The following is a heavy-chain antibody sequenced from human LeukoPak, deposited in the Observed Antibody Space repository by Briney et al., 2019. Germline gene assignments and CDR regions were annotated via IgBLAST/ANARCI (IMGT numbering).Heavy chain of an antibody. CDR3: ARVSPSYYYDSDGDQPNNDY. D-gene: IGHD3-22*01. V-gene: IGHV3-21*01. Sequence: KPGGSLRLSCAASGFTFSSYSMNWVRQAPGKGLEWVSSISSSSSYIYYADSVKGRFTISRDNAKNSLYLQMNSLRAEDTAVYYCARVSPSYYYDSDGDQPNNDYWGQGTLVTVSS. CDR1: GFTFSSYS. CDR2: ISSSSSYI. J-gene: IGHJ4*02.